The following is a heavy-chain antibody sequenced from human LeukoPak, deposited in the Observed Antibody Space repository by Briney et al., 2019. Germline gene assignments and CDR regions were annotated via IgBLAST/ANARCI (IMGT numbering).Heavy chain of an antibody. J-gene: IGHJ6*02. Sequence: GESLKISCEGSGYIFTSYWIGWVRQMPGKGLEWMGIIHPGDSDTRYSPSFQGQVTISADKSIRTAYLQWSSLRASDTAMYYCARVLSVFYGMDVWGQGTTVTVSS. V-gene: IGHV5-51*01. D-gene: IGHD2-8*01. CDR1: GYIFTSYW. CDR3: ARVLSVFYGMDV. CDR2: IHPGDSDT.